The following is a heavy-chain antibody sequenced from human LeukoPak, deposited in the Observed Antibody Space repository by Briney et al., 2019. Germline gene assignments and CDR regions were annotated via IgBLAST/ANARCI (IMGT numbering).Heavy chain of an antibody. D-gene: IGHD3-22*01. J-gene: IGHJ6*02. CDR2: ISGSGSDF. V-gene: IGHV3-11*01. Sequence: GGSLRLSCVACGFTFSDYYMNWIRQAPGGGLEWVSYISGSGSDFYYADSVKGRFTISRDNAKNSLYLQMNSLRAEDTDVYYCARSIGSYYTMDVWGQGTTVTVSS. CDR3: ARSIGSYYTMDV. CDR1: GFTFSDYY.